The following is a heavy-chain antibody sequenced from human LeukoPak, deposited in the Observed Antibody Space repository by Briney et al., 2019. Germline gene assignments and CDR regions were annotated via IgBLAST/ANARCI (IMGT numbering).Heavy chain of an antibody. CDR3: ARENWNLHAFDI. D-gene: IGHD1-1*01. CDR1: GGSISSGDYY. J-gene: IGHJ3*02. CDR2: IYYGGST. V-gene: IGHV4-30-4*01. Sequence: MSSETLSLTCTVSGGSISSGDYYWSWIRQPPGKGLEWIGYIYYGGSTYYNPSLKSRVTISVDTSKNQFSLKLSSVTAADTAVYYCARENWNLHAFDIWGQGTMVTVSS.